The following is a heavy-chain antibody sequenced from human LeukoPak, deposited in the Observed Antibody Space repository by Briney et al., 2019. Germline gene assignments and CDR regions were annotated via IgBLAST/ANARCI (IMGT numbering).Heavy chain of an antibody. CDR3: AGEGVGATGYWFDP. J-gene: IGHJ5*02. V-gene: IGHV1-2*02. Sequence: ASVMVSCKASGYTFTGYYMHWVRQAPGQGLEWMGWINPNSGGTNYAQKFQGRVTMTRDTSISTAYMELSRLRSDDTAVYYCAGEGVGATGYWFDPWGQGTLVTASS. CDR1: GYTFTGYY. CDR2: INPNSGGT. D-gene: IGHD1-26*01.